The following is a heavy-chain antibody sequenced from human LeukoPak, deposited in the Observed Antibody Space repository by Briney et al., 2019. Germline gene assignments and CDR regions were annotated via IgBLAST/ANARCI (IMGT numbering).Heavy chain of an antibody. D-gene: IGHD3-10*01. CDR2: ISAYTGNT. CDR1: GYTFTSYD. V-gene: IGHV1-18*01. J-gene: IGHJ6*02. Sequence: GASVKVSCKASGYTFTSYDISWVRQAPGQGLEWMGRISAYTGNTNYAQKLQGRVTMTTDTSTRTAYMELRSLRSDDTAVYYCARDAGSQTYYYYGMDVWGQGTTVTVSS. CDR3: ARDAGSQTYYYYGMDV.